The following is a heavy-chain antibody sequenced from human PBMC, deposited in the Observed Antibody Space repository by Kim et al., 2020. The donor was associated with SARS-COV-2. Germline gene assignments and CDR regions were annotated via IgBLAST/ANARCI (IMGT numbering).Heavy chain of an antibody. V-gene: IGHV1-3*01. Sequence: NTRNSKKFQARGSITRDTSATTSYLELSGLRSEDTAVYYCAREAVAGSFDHWGQGTLVTVSS. CDR3: AREAVAGSFDH. D-gene: IGHD6-19*01. J-gene: IGHJ4*02. CDR2: NT.